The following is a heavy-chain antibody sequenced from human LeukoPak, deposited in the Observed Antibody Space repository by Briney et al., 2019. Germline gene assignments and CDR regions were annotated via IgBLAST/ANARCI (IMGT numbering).Heavy chain of an antibody. Sequence: GASVKVSCKASGYTFTSYGISWVRQAPGQGLEGMGWISAYNGNTNYAQKLQGRVTMTTDTSTSTAYMELRSLRSDDTAVYYCARGVPNSSGWLPRDFDYWGQGTLVTVSS. D-gene: IGHD6-19*01. CDR1: GYTFTSYG. CDR3: ARGVPNSSGWLPRDFDY. CDR2: ISAYNGNT. J-gene: IGHJ4*02. V-gene: IGHV1-18*01.